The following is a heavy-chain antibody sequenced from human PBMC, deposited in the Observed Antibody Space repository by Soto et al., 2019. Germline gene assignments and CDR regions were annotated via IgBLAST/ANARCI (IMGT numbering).Heavy chain of an antibody. V-gene: IGHV3-15*01. CDR2: IKSKTDGGTT. D-gene: IGHD2-21*02. CDR1: GFTFSNAW. CDR3: TTQTEVTRRGYFDY. Sequence: PGGSLRLSCAASGFTFSNAWMSWVRQAPGKGLEWVGRIKSKTDGGTTDYAAPVKGRFTVSRDDSKNTLYLQMNSLKTEDTAVYYCTTQTEVTRRGYFDYWGQGTLVTVSS. J-gene: IGHJ4*02.